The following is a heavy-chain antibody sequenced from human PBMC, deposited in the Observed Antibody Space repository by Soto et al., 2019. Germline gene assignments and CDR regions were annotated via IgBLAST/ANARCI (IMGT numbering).Heavy chain of an antibody. V-gene: IGHV3-53*01. CDR1: GFSVSSNY. CDR3: ARDRNDALDY. CDR2: IYTGGST. Sequence: EVQLVESGGGLIQPGGSLRLSCAASGFSVSSNYMSWVRQAPGKGLEWVSVIYTGGSTYYAGSVKGRFTISRDNSENTLYLQMTSLRAEDTGVYYCARDRNDALDYWGQGTLVTASS. J-gene: IGHJ4*02.